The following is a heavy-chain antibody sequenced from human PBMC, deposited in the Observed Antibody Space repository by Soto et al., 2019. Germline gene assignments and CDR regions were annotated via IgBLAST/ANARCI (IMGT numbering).Heavy chain of an antibody. CDR1: GYTFTSFD. V-gene: IGHV1-8*01. J-gene: IGHJ5*02. CDR3: ARPYYSGWFLFTS. Sequence: ASVKVSCKASGYTFTSFDIHWVRQATGQGLEWMGWMNPNSGTTNYAQKFQDRVTMTRSTSISTAYMEVSSLRSDDTAIYYCARPYYSGWFLFTSWGQGTLVTVSS. D-gene: IGHD6-19*01. CDR2: MNPNSGTT.